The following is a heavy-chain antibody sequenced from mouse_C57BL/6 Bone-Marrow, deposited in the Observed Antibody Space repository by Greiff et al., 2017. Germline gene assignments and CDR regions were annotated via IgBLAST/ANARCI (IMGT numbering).Heavy chain of an antibody. V-gene: IGHV7-1*01. Sequence: EVTLVESGGGLVQSGRSLRLSCATSGFTFSDFYMEWVRQAPGKGLEWIAASRNKANDYTTEYSAAVKGRFIVSRDTSQSILYLQMNALRAEDTAIYYCARDADSAGPVTMDYWGKGTAVTVSS. J-gene: IGHJ4*01. CDR2: SRNKANDYTT. CDR3: ARDADSAGPVTMDY. CDR1: GFTFSDFY. D-gene: IGHD3-2*02.